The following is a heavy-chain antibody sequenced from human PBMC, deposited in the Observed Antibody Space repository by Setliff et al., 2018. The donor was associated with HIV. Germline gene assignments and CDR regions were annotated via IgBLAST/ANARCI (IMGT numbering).Heavy chain of an antibody. CDR3: ARDHEDEVVTGTSGAFDI. J-gene: IGHJ3*02. Sequence: PSDTLSLTCTVSGGSISSGKYHWSWIRQPAGKGLEWIGRIHSSGSTTYNPSLKSRVTISADTSNNNFSLKLKSVTAADTAVYYCARDHEDEVVTGTSGAFDIWGRGTMVTVSS. CDR2: IHSSGST. V-gene: IGHV4-61*02. D-gene: IGHD2-21*02. CDR1: GGSISSGKYH.